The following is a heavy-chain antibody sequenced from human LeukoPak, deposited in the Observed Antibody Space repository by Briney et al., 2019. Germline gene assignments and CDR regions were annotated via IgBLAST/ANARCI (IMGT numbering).Heavy chain of an antibody. CDR1: GYTFTSYY. CDR2: INPRGGST. D-gene: IGHD6-6*01. CDR3: AREIAARPNPYYYYYGMDV. V-gene: IGHV1-46*01. Sequence: GASVKVSCKASGYTFTSYYMHWVRQAPGQGLGWMGIINPRGGSTSYAQKFQGRVTMTRDTSTSTVYMELSSLRSEDTAVYYCAREIAARPNPYYYYYGMDVWGQGTTVTVSS. J-gene: IGHJ6*02.